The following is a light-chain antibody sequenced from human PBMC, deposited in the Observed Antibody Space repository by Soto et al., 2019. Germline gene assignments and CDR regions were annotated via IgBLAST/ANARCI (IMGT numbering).Light chain of an antibody. CDR3: QQYNSYSPWT. V-gene: IGKV1-5*01. CDR2: DAS. J-gene: IGKJ1*01. Sequence: DIQMTQSPSTLSGSVGDRVTITCRASQTISSWLAWYQQKPGKVPKLLIFDASTLQTGVPSRFGGGGSGTEITLTISGLQPDDFATYYCQQYNSYSPWTFGPGTKVDIK. CDR1: QTISSW.